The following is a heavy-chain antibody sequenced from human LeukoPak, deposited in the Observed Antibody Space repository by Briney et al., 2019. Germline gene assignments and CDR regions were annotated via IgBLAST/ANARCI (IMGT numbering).Heavy chain of an antibody. V-gene: IGHV1-46*01. CDR2: INPSGGST. D-gene: IGHD7-27*01. J-gene: IGHJ4*02. Sequence: GASVKVSCKVSGYTFTSYYMHWVRQAPGQGLEWMGIINPSGGSTSYAQKFQGRVTMTRDTSTSTVYMELSSLRSEDTAVYYCATEGAWGSSFDHWGQGTLVTVSS. CDR1: GYTFTSYY. CDR3: ATEGAWGSSFDH.